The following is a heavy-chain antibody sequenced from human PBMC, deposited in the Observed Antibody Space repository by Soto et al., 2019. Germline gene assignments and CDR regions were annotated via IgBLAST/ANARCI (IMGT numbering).Heavy chain of an antibody. Sequence: GGSLRLSCAASGFTFSGYTVHWVRQAPGKGLEWLALIWFDGSNKYYADSVKGRFTISRDNAKNTLYLQMKTLRAEDTAVYYCARDLGYNYGHPFDYWGQGTLVTVSS. CDR1: GFTFSGYT. D-gene: IGHD5-18*01. CDR3: ARDLGYNYGHPFDY. V-gene: IGHV3-33*01. J-gene: IGHJ4*02. CDR2: IWFDGSNK.